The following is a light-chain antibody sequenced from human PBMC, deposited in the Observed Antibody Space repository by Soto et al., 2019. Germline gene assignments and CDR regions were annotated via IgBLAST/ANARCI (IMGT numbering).Light chain of an antibody. CDR1: DSNIGNNF. CDR3: ATWDDSLSRLV. Sequence: QSVLTQPPSASGTPGQRVTISCSGGDSNIGNNFVYWFQQYPGTAPKVVVFRSNQRPAGVPDRISGSKSGTSASLAINGLRSEDEADYYCATWDDSLSRLVFGGGTKLTVL. CDR2: RSN. V-gene: IGLV1-47*01. J-gene: IGLJ2*01.